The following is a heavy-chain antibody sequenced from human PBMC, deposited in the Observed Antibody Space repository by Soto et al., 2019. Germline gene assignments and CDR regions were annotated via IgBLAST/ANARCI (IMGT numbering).Heavy chain of an antibody. CDR1: GFTFSSYG. Sequence: GGSLRLSCAASGFTFSSYGMHWVRQAPGKGLEWVAVIWYDGSNKYYANSVKGRFTISRDNSKNTLYLQMNSLRAEDTAVYYCARDRYGDYAEWGYYFDYWGQGTLVTVSS. CDR3: ARDRYGDYAEWGYYFDY. D-gene: IGHD4-17*01. V-gene: IGHV3-33*01. J-gene: IGHJ4*02. CDR2: IWYDGSNK.